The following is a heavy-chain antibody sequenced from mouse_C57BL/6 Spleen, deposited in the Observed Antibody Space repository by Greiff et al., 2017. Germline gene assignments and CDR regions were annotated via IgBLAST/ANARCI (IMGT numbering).Heavy chain of an antibody. V-gene: IGHV3-6*01. CDR3: ARDVPYYYGSSYRRNAMDY. J-gene: IGHJ4*01. D-gene: IGHD1-1*01. Sequence: ESGPGLVKPSQSLSLTCSVTGYSITSGYYWNWIRQFPGNKLEWMGYISYDGSNNYNPSLKNRISITRDTSKNQFFLKLNSVTTEDTATYYCARDVPYYYGSSYRRNAMDYWGQGTSVTVSS. CDR1: GYSITSGYY. CDR2: ISYDGSN.